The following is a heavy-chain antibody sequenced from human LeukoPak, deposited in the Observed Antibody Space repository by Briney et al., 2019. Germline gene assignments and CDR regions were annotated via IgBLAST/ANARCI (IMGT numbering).Heavy chain of an antibody. D-gene: IGHD2-2*01. Sequence: GPSLRPSCAASGLTFSSSWMSSASHPPRGWRGWVAYIKQEGSKTDHVASVTGRFTISRDTAKSSRYLQMNSLRAEDTAVYYCARAGSSIVVVPNWFDPWGQGTLVTVSS. CDR1: GLTFSSSW. J-gene: IGHJ5*02. CDR3: ARAGSSIVVVPNWFDP. V-gene: IGHV3-7*01. CDR2: IKQEGSKT.